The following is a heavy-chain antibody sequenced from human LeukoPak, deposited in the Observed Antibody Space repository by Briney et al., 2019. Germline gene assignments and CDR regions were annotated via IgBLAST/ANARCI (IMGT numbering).Heavy chain of an antibody. D-gene: IGHD3-22*01. J-gene: IGHJ4*02. V-gene: IGHV4-4*02. CDR2: IYYSGST. Sequence: SETLSLTCAVSGGSISSDNWWSWVRQPPGRGLEWIGYIYYSGSTYYNPSLKSRVTISVDTSKNQFSLKLSSVTAADTAVYYCARVGIHYYDSSGYDYWGQGTLVTVSS. CDR3: ARVGIHYYDSSGYDY. CDR1: GGSISSDNW.